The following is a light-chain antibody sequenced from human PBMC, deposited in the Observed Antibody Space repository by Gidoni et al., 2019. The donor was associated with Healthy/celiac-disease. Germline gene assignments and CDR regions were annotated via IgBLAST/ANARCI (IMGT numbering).Light chain of an antibody. CDR3: QVWDNTNNQGGV. Sequence: SYVLTQPPSVSVAPGKTATITCGGNNIGVKSVHWYQQKPGQAPVMVMYYDRDRPSGIPERFSGSSSGNTATLTSSRVDAGDEADFYCQVWDNTNNQGGVFGGGTKLTVL. CDR2: YDR. J-gene: IGLJ2*01. V-gene: IGLV3-21*01. CDR1: NIGVKS.